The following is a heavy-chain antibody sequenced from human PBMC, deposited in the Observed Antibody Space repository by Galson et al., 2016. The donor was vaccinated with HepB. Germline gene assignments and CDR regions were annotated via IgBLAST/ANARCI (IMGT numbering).Heavy chain of an antibody. Sequence: SLRLSCAASRFTFNIYSMHWVRQAPGKGLEWVAVISDDGSKNHYADSVKGRFTISRDNSKNTLYLQMNSLRAEDTAVYYCAKGYYASGPFGPLEYWGQGTVV. V-gene: IGHV3-30*18. CDR1: RFTFNIYS. CDR3: AKGYYASGPFGPLEY. J-gene: IGHJ4*02. CDR2: ISDDGSKN. D-gene: IGHD3-10*01.